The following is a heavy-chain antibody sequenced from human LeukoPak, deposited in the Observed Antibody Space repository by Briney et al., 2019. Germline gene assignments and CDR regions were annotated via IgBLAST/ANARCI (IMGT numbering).Heavy chain of an antibody. D-gene: IGHD3-22*01. Sequence: SQTLSLTCTVSGGSISSGGYYWSWIRQHPGKGLEWIGYIYYSGSTYYNPSLKSRVTISVDTSKNQFSLKLSSMTAADTAVYYCARVGPYDSSGLDYWGQGTLVTVSS. CDR1: GGSISSGGYY. V-gene: IGHV4-31*03. CDR3: ARVGPYDSSGLDY. CDR2: IYYSGST. J-gene: IGHJ4*02.